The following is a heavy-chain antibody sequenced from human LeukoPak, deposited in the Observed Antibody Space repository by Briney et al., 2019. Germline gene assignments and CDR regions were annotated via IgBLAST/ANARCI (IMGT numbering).Heavy chain of an antibody. J-gene: IGHJ3*02. CDR3: ARPDPEWDAFDI. CDR1: GGSISSYY. V-gene: IGHV4-4*07. D-gene: IGHD1-14*01. Sequence: PSETLSLTCTVSGGSISSYYWSWIRQPAGKGVEGIGRIYTSGSTNHNPSLKSRVTISVDKSKNQFSLKLSSVTAADTAVYYCARPDPEWDAFDIWGQGTMVTVSS. CDR2: IYTSGST.